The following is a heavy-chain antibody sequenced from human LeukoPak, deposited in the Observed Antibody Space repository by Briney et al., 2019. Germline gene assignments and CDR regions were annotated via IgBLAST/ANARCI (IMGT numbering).Heavy chain of an antibody. CDR2: VHLDGRT. D-gene: IGHD3-3*01. CDR3: AREGGFYRPLDY. V-gene: IGHV4-59*11. Sequence: SETLSLTCTVSGGSISSHYWTWVRQPPGKGLEWIGEVHLDGRTNYNPSLKSRLTMSVDLSENHVSLKLTSVTAADTAVYYCAREGGFYRPLDYSGQGTLVTVSS. CDR1: GGSISSHY. J-gene: IGHJ4*02.